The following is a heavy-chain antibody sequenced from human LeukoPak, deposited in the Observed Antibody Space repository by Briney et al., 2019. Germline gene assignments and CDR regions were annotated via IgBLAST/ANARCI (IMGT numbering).Heavy chain of an antibody. V-gene: IGHV3-33*05. Sequence: GGSLRLSCAASGFTFSSYGMYWVRQAPGKGLEWVAVIVYDGSNKYYADSVKGRSTISRDNSKNTLYLQMNSLRAEDTAVYYCARDFTDYGDYGAFDYWGQGTLVTVSS. J-gene: IGHJ4*02. CDR1: GFTFSSYG. CDR2: IVYDGSNK. D-gene: IGHD4-17*01. CDR3: ARDFTDYGDYGAFDY.